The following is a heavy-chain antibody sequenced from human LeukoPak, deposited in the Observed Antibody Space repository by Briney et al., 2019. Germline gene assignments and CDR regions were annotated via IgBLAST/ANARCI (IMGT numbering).Heavy chain of an antibody. D-gene: IGHD3-9*01. J-gene: IGHJ4*02. Sequence: GGSLRLSCAASGFTFSSYAMHWVRQAPGKGLEWVAVISYDGSNKYYSDSVKGRFTISRDNSKNTLYLQMNSMRAEDTAVYYCARRSGYDILTGYYDFDYWGQGTLVTVSS. CDR2: ISYDGSNK. CDR1: GFTFSSYA. CDR3: ARRSGYDILTGYYDFDY. V-gene: IGHV3-30*04.